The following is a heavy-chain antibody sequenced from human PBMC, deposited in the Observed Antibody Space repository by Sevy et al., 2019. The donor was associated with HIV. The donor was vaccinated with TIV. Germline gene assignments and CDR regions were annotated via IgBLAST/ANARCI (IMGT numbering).Heavy chain of an antibody. Sequence: ASVKVSCKASGYTFTSYGISWVRQPPGQGLEWMGWISAYNGNTNYAQKLQGRVTMTTDTSTSTAYMELRSLRSDDTAVYYCARFAVAGTGYYGMDVWGQGTTVTVSS. CDR2: ISAYNGNT. CDR3: ARFAVAGTGYYGMDV. J-gene: IGHJ6*02. D-gene: IGHD6-19*01. CDR1: GYTFTSYG. V-gene: IGHV1-18*01.